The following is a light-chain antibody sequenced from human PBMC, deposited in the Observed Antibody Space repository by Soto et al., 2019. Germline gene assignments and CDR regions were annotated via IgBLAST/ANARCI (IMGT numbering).Light chain of an antibody. CDR1: SSDVGSYNL. V-gene: IGLV2-23*01. CDR2: EGS. J-gene: IGLJ7*01. CDR3: CSYAGSSTSFAV. Sequence: SALTQPASVSGSPGQSITISCTGTSSDVGSYNLVSWYQQHPGKAPKLMIYEGSKRPSGVSNRFSGSKSGNTASLTISGLQAEDEADYYCCSYAGSSTSFAVFGGGTQLTVL.